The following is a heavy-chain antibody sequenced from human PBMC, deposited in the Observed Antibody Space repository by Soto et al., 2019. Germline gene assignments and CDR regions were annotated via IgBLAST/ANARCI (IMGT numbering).Heavy chain of an antibody. Sequence: QVQMQASGPGLVKPSGTLSLTCTVSGDSVSSNNWWNWVRQSQGKWLDWIGETHPTGNSNYHPSLKSRVHISVDTSKNPFSLILTSVTAADTAVYFCARVRAGCSRASCCLDDWGRGTLVTVSS. J-gene: IGHJ4*01. CDR1: GDSVSSNNW. V-gene: IGHV4-4*02. CDR3: ARVRAGCSRASCCLDD. D-gene: IGHD2-2*01. CDR2: THPTGNS.